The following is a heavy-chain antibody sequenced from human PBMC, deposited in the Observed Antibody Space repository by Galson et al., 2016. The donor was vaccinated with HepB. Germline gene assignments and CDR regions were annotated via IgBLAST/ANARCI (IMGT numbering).Heavy chain of an antibody. J-gene: IGHJ4*02. CDR1: GLTFRSYA. D-gene: IGHD2-2*01. CDR3: ARDADIVNVPAATRPDY. V-gene: IGHV3-30*04. CDR2: ISYDGSNT. Sequence: SLRLSCAASGLTFRSYAMHWVRQAPGKGLEWVAVISYDGSNTYYADSVKGRFTISRDNSKNTLYLQMNSLRAEDTAVYYCARDADIVNVPAATRPDYWGQGTLVTVSS.